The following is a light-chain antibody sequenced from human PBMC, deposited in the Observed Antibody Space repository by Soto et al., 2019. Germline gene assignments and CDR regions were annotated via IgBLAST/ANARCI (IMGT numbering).Light chain of an antibody. CDR1: SSDVGAYNY. CDR3: SSYAGSSPLYV. V-gene: IGLV2-8*01. CDR2: EVT. J-gene: IGLJ1*01. Sequence: QSALTQPPSASGSPGQSVTISCTGTSSDVGAYNYVSWYQHHPGKAPKLMIYEVTRRPSGVPGRFSGSKSGNTASLTVSGLQAEDEAAYYCSSYAGSSPLYVFGTGTKLTVL.